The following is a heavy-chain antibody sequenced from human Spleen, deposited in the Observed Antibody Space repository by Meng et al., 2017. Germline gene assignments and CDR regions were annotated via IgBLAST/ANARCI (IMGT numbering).Heavy chain of an antibody. V-gene: IGHV2-5*01. D-gene: IGHD2-2*01. CDR3: ARTYGTTDY. CDR1: GFSLSTSGVG. Sequence: QITLKESGPTLVKPTQTLTLTCTFSGFSLSTSGVGVGWIRQPPGKALEWLALIYWNDDKRYRPSLERRLTITKDTSKNQVLLKMANMDPVDTATYYCARTYGTTDYWGQGALVTVFS. J-gene: IGHJ4*02. CDR2: IYWNDDK.